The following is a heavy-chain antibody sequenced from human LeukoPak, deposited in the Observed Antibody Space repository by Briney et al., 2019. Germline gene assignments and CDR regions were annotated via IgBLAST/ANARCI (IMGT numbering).Heavy chain of an antibody. CDR2: IYDSGTT. Sequence: PSETLSLTCTVSGDSTSSSTYYWDWIRQARGKGLEWIGNIYDSGTTHYNPSLKSRVTISGDTSKNQLSLKLNSVTAADTAIYYCATHRRSGSGGSENAFEIWGQGTMVTVSS. J-gene: IGHJ3*02. D-gene: IGHD5-12*01. V-gene: IGHV4-39*01. CDR1: GDSTSSSTYY. CDR3: ATHRRSGSGGSENAFEI.